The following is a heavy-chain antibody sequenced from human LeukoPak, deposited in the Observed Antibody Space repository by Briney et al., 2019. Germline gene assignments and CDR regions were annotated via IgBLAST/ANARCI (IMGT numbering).Heavy chain of an antibody. J-gene: IGHJ4*02. CDR3: ARDYGSGSYSSEFDY. D-gene: IGHD3-10*01. CDR1: GYIFTTYF. V-gene: IGHV1-2*02. CDR2: INPNNGDT. Sequence: ASVKVSCKASGYIFTTYFIHWVRQAPGQGLEWMGWINPNNGDTNYVQKFQGRVTMTRDTSISTTYMELSRLRSDDTAVYYCARDYGSGSYSSEFDYWGQGTLVTVSS.